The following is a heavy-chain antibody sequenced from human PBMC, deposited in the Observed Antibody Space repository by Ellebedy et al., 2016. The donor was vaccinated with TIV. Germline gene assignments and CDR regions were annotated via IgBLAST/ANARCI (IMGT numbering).Heavy chain of an antibody. V-gene: IGHV4-4*02. Sequence: SETLSLXCAVSGDSITSNWWSWVRQPPGKGLEWIGEMFHSGSSHYNPSLKSRVTISVDKSKNQFSLKLTSVTAADTAVYYCASYYYYDSSGYYYDAFDIWGQGTMVTVSS. CDR2: MFHSGSS. J-gene: IGHJ3*02. CDR3: ASYYYYDSSGYYYDAFDI. CDR1: GDSITSNW. D-gene: IGHD3-22*01.